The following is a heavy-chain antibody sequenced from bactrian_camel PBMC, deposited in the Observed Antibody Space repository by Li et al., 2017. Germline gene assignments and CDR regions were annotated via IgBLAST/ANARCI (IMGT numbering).Heavy chain of an antibody. CDR1: GDTYSTNC. J-gene: IGHJ4*01. CDR2: IDKDGST. Sequence: HVQLVESGGGSVQAGGSLTLSCSYLGDTYSTNCLGWFRQAPGEERDGVAVIDKDGSTGYGDSAKSRFTITKDNAKNTLYLQMNNLKPDDTAVYCCAATGQMLSVAGCRTQGTQVTVS. V-gene: IGHV3S53*01. D-gene: IGHD1*01.